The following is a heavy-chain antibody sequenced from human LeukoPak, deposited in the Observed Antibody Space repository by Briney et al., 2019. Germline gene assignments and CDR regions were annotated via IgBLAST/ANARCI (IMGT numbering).Heavy chain of an antibody. CDR1: DYPISSGYF. V-gene: IGHV4-38-2*02. Sequence: SETLSLTCSVSDYPISSGYFWGWIRQPPGKGLEWIATMSHSGSTYFNLSLKSRVIVSIDASKNQFSLNLTSVTAADTAVYYCAREHCAGGYCYFLDYWGQGTLVTVSS. CDR3: AREHCAGGYCYFLDY. J-gene: IGHJ4*02. D-gene: IGHD2/OR15-2a*01. CDR2: MSHSGST.